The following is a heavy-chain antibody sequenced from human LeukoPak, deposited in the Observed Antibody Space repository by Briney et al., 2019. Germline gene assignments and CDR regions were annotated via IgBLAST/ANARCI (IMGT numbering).Heavy chain of an antibody. V-gene: IGHV5-51*01. CDR3: ASLPRGYSGYDLGSFDY. Sequence: GESLKISCKGSGYSFTSYWIGWVRQMPGKGLEWMGIIYPGDSDTRYSPSFQGQVTISADKSISTAYLQWSSLKASDTAIYYCASLPRGYSGYDLGSFDYWGQGTLVTVSS. CDR2: IYPGDSDT. J-gene: IGHJ4*02. CDR1: GYSFTSYW. D-gene: IGHD5-12*01.